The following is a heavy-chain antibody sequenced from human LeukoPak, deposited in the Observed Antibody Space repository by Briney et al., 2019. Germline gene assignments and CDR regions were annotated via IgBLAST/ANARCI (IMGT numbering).Heavy chain of an antibody. V-gene: IGHV3-9*01. CDR3: AKGGFSSSSSWFDP. Sequence: GRSLRLSCAASGFTFDDYAMHWVRQAPGKGLEWVSGISWNSGSIGYADSVKGRFTISRDNAKNSLYLQMNSLRAEDTALYYCAKGGFSSSSSWFDPWGQGTLVTVSS. CDR2: ISWNSGSI. D-gene: IGHD6-6*01. CDR1: GFTFDDYA. J-gene: IGHJ5*02.